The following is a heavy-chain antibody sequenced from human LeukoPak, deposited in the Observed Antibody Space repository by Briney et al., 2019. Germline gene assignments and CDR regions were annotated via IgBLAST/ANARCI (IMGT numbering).Heavy chain of an antibody. V-gene: IGHV1-69*04. CDR1: GGTFSSYT. CDR2: IIPTLGIA. D-gene: IGHD3-22*01. CDR3: ARERSYSGYYDAFDI. Sequence: VASVKVSCKASGGTFSSYTISWVRQAPGQGLEWMGRIIPTLGIANYAQKFQGRVTITADKSTSTAYMELSSLRSEDPAVYYCARERSYSGYYDAFDIWGQGTMVTVSS. J-gene: IGHJ3*02.